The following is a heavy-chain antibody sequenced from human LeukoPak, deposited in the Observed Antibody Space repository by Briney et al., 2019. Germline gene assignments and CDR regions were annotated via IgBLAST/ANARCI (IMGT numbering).Heavy chain of an antibody. J-gene: IGHJ4*02. V-gene: IGHV1-18*01. CDR1: GYTFSTYG. D-gene: IGHD3-22*01. Sequence: ASVKVSCKASGYTFSTYGISWGRQAPGQGLEWMGWISVHNGNRNYAQKLQDRVTMTTDTSTSTAYMELRSLRSDDTAVYYCATAFRYFYDSSDYYYFDYWGQGTLVTVSS. CDR3: ATAFRYFYDSSDYYYFDY. CDR2: ISVHNGNR.